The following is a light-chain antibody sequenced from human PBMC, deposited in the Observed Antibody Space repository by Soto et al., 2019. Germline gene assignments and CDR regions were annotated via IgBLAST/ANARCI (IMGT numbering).Light chain of an antibody. CDR3: NSYTSASFYV. CDR2: EVT. J-gene: IGLJ1*01. Sequence: QSALAQPGSVSGSPGQSITISFTGTTSDIAGYNYLSWYQQHPGKAPKLLIYEVTSRASGVSHRFSGSKSGNTASLTISGLQAEDEAEYYCNSYTSASFYVFGTGTKVTVL. CDR1: TSDIAGYNY. V-gene: IGLV2-14*01.